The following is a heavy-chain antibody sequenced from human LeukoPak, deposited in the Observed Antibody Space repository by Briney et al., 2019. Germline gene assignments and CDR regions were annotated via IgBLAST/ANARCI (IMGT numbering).Heavy chain of an antibody. V-gene: IGHV3-48*01. J-gene: IGHJ6*02. D-gene: IGHD1-1*01. CDR2: ISSSSTTI. CDR3: ARDINWNNYYGMDV. CDR1: GFTFSNYA. Sequence: GGSLRLSCAASGFTFSNYAMSWVRQAPGKGLEWVSYISSSSTTIYYADSVKGRFTISRDNAKNSLYLQMNSLRAEDTAVYYCARDINWNNYYGMDVWGQGTTVTVSS.